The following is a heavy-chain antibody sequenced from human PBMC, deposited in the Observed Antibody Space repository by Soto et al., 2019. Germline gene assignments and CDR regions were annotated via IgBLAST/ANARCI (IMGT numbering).Heavy chain of an antibody. Sequence: SETLSLTCAVYGGSVNGYYWNWIRQPPGKGLEWIGEINHTGGTHYNPSLKSRVTMSVDTCKNQFSLRLSSVTAADTAIYYCATRITVFGLLIPPFDPWGQGTQVTVPQ. V-gene: IGHV4-34*01. CDR2: INHTGGT. J-gene: IGHJ5*02. CDR1: GGSVNGYY. D-gene: IGHD3-3*01. CDR3: ATRITVFGLLIPPFDP.